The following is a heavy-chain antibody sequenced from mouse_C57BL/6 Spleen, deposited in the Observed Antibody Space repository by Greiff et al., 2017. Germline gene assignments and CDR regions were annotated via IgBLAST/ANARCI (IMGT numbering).Heavy chain of an antibody. J-gene: IGHJ4*01. Sequence: QVQLQQPGAELVKPGASVKLSCKASGYTFTSYWMHWVKQRPGQGLEWIGMIHPNSGSTNYNEKFKSKATLTVDKSSSTAYMQLSSLTSEDSAVYYCARSNYRKEAMDYWGQGTSVTVSS. CDR3: ARSNYRKEAMDY. D-gene: IGHD2-12*01. V-gene: IGHV1-64*01. CDR2: IHPNSGST. CDR1: GYTFTSYW.